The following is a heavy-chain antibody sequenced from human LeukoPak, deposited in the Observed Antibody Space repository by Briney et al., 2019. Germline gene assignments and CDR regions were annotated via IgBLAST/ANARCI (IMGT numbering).Heavy chain of an antibody. D-gene: IGHD2-2*01. V-gene: IGHV1-18*01. CDR3: ARDPSASIVVVPAANDY. CDR2: ISAYNGNT. CDR1: GYTFTSYG. J-gene: IGHJ4*02. Sequence: ASVKVSCKASGYTFTSYGISWVRQAPGQGLEWMGWISAYNGNTNYAQKLQGRATMTTDTSTSTAYMELRSLRSDDTAVYYCARDPSASIVVVPAANDYWGQGTLVTVSS.